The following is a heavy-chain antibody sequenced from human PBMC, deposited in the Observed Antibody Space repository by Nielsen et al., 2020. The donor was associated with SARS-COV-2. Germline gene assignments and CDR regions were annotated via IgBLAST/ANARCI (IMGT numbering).Heavy chain of an antibody. CDR2: IYSGGST. CDR1: GFTVSSNY. D-gene: IGHD6-13*01. Sequence: GESLKISCAASGFTVSSNYMSWVRQAPGKGLECVSVIYSGGSTYYADSVKGRFTISRDNSKNTLYLQMNSLRADDTAVYYCARGLAAAVDYWGQGTLVTVSS. J-gene: IGHJ4*02. V-gene: IGHV3-53*01. CDR3: ARGLAAAVDY.